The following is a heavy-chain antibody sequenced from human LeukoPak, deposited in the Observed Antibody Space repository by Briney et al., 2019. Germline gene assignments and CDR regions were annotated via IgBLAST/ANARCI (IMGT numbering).Heavy chain of an antibody. CDR1: GGSISSSS. V-gene: IGHV4-59*01. CDR2: IWYSGDT. J-gene: IGHJ6*02. Sequence: SETVSLTCTVSGGSISSSSWSWVRQAPGKRLEWIGFIWYSGDTDYNPSLRSRVTISVDTSKNQFSLKLNSVTAADTAVYYCARDDHSPHYHYAMGVWGQGITVTVSS. D-gene: IGHD4-11*01. CDR3: ARDDHSPHYHYAMGV.